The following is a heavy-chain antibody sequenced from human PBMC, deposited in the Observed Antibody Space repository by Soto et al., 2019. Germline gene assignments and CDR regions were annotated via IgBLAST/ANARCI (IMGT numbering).Heavy chain of an antibody. J-gene: IGHJ4*02. CDR2: ISSRSTYI. CDR1: VFTFSNSS. Sequence: GGSLRLSCAASVFTFSNSSMNWVRQAPGKGLEWVSSISSRSTYIYYADSVKGRFTISRDNAKNSLYLQMNSLRAEDTAVYYCARDNSITGGFDYWGQGTLVTVSS. CDR3: ARDNSITGGFDY. D-gene: IGHD3-22*01. V-gene: IGHV3-21*01.